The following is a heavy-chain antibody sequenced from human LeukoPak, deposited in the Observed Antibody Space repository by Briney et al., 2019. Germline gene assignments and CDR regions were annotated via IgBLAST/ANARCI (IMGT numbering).Heavy chain of an antibody. Sequence: GGSLRLSCAASGITVSSNYMSWVRQAPGKGLEWVSVIYSGGTTYYADSVKGRFTISRDNSKNTLFLQMNSLRVEDTAVYYCARGSVRDSSGWYGLIDYWGQGTLVTVSS. V-gene: IGHV3-66*01. CDR3: ARGSVRDSSGWYGLIDY. D-gene: IGHD6-19*01. J-gene: IGHJ4*02. CDR2: IYSGGTT. CDR1: GITVSSNY.